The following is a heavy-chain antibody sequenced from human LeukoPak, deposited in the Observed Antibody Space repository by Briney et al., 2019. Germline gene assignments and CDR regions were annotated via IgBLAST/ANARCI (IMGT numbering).Heavy chain of an antibody. J-gene: IGHJ4*02. D-gene: IGHD1-26*01. CDR2: MNPNSGNT. CDR3: ARGQVEGSYYVFDY. Sequence: ASVKVSCKASGYTFTSYDINWVRQATGQGLEWMGWMNPNSGNTGYAQKFQGRVTMTRNTSISTAYMELSSLRYEDTAVYYCARGQVEGSYYVFDYWGQGTLVTVSS. V-gene: IGHV1-8*01. CDR1: GYTFTSYD.